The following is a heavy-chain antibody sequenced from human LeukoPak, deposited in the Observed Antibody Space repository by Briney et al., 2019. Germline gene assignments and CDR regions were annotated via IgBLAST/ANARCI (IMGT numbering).Heavy chain of an antibody. J-gene: IGHJ6*03. Sequence: ASVTVSCKASGYTFTSYDINWVRQATGQGLEWMEWMNPNSGNTGYAQKFQGRVTMTRNTSISTAYMELSSLRSEDTAVYFCARKGPANYYYYYMDVWGKGTTVTVSS. V-gene: IGHV1-8*01. CDR1: GYTFTSYD. D-gene: IGHD2-2*01. CDR2: MNPNSGNT. CDR3: ARKGPANYYYYYMDV.